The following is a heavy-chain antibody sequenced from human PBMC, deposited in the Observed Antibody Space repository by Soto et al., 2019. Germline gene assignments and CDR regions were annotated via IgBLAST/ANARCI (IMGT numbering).Heavy chain of an antibody. CDR2: ISAYNGNT. V-gene: IGHV1-18*01. D-gene: IGHD5-12*01. J-gene: IGHJ4*02. Sequence: QVQLVQSGAEVKKPGASVKVSCKASGYTFTSYGISWVRQAPGQGLEWMGWISAYNGNTNYAQKLQGRVTTTTNTSTSTAYMELRSLRSDDTAVYYCAWRYSGYDRSDYFDYWGQGTLVTVSS. CDR1: GYTFTSYG. CDR3: AWRYSGYDRSDYFDY.